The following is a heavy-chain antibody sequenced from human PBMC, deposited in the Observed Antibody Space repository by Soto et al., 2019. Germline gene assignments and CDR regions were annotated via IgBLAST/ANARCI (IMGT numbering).Heavy chain of an antibody. CDR1: GFTFTSSA. CDR3: AAGYCSSTSCYTYYYYYGMDV. D-gene: IGHD2-2*01. J-gene: IGHJ6*02. Sequence: GASVKVSCKASGFTFTSSAVQWVRQARGQRLEWIGWIVVGSGNTNYAQKFQERVTITRDMSTSTAYMELSSLRSEDTAVYYCAAGYCSSTSCYTYYYYYGMDVWGQGTTVTVSS. CDR2: IVVGSGNT. V-gene: IGHV1-58*01.